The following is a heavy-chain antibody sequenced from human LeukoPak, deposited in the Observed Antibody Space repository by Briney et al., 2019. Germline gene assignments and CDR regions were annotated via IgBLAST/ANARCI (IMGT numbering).Heavy chain of an antibody. D-gene: IGHD3-22*01. CDR1: GGSFSGYY. V-gene: IGHV4-34*01. Sequence: SETLSLTCAVYGGSFSGYYWSWIRQPPGKGLEWIGEINHSGSTNYNPSLKSRVTISVDTSKNQFSLKLSSVTAADTAVYYCAGGITMIVVAYEVYYFDYWGQGTLVTVSS. CDR3: AGGITMIVVAYEVYYFDY. CDR2: INHSGST. J-gene: IGHJ4*02.